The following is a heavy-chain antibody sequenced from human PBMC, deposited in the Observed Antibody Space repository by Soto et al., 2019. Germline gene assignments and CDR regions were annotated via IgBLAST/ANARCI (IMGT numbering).Heavy chain of an antibody. J-gene: IGHJ4*02. CDR3: AREERFLEWFYDY. V-gene: IGHV3-30-3*01. CDR2: ISYDGSNK. CDR1: GFTFSSYA. Sequence: QVQLVESGGGVVQPGRSLRLSCAASGFTFSSYAMHWVRQAPGKGLEWVAVISYDGSNKYYADSVKGRFTISRDNSKNPLYLQMNSLRAEDTAVYYCAREERFLEWFYDYWGQGTLVTVSS. D-gene: IGHD3-3*01.